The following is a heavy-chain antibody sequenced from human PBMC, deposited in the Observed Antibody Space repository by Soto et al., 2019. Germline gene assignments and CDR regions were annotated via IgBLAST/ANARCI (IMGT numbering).Heavy chain of an antibody. D-gene: IGHD3-3*01. CDR3: ARGPYYDFWSCRGHFDY. V-gene: IGHV1-69*06. CDR1: GGTFSSYA. CDR2: IIPIFGTA. Sequence: QVQLVQSGAEVKKPGSSVKVSCKASGGTFSSYAISWVRQAPGQGLEWMGGIIPIFGTANYAQKFQGRVTITADKSTSTAYMELSSLRSEDTAVYYCARGPYYDFWSCRGHFDYWGQGTLVTVSS. J-gene: IGHJ4*02.